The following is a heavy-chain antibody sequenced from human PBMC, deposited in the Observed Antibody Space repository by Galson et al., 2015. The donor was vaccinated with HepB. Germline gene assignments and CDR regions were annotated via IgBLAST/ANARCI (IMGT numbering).Heavy chain of an antibody. V-gene: IGHV3-30-3*01. Sequence: SLRLSCAASGFTFSSYAMHWVRKAPGKGLEWVAVISYDGSNKYYADSVKGRFTISRDNSKNTLYLQMNSLRAEDTAVYYCARDRSYYDSSGYYPYFDYWGQGTLVTVSS. CDR3: ARDRSYYDSSGYYPYFDY. J-gene: IGHJ4*02. CDR1: GFTFSSYA. D-gene: IGHD3-22*01. CDR2: ISYDGSNK.